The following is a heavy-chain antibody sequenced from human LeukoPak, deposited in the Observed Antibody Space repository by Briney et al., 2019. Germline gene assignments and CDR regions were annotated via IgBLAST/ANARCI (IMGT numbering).Heavy chain of an antibody. J-gene: IGHJ4*02. Sequence: GGSLRLSCAASGFTFSSYNMNWVRQAPGKGLEWVSSISSSSGYIYYADSVMGRFTISRDNAKNSLYLQMNSLRAEDTAVYYCARRQQAVAGTFDYWGQGTLVTVSS. V-gene: IGHV3-21*01. CDR2: ISSSSGYI. D-gene: IGHD6-19*01. CDR1: GFTFSSYN. CDR3: ARRQQAVAGTFDY.